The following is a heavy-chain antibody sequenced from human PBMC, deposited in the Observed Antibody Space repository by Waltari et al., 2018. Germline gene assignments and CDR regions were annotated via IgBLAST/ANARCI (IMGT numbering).Heavy chain of an antibody. J-gene: IGHJ3*02. CDR3: AKDWIKDDSSGYYDAFDI. CDR2: IRGSGGST. D-gene: IGHD3-22*01. V-gene: IGHV3-23*01. CDR1: GFTFSSYA. Sequence: EVQLLESGGGLVQPGGSLRLSCAASGFTFSSYAMSWVRQAPGKGLEWVSAIRGSGGSTYYADSVKGRFTISRDNSKNTLYLQMNSLRAEDTAVYYCAKDWIKDDSSGYYDAFDIWGQGTMVTVSS.